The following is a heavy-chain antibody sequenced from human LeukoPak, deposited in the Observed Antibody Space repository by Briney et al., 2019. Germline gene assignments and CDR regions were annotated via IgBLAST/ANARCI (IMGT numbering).Heavy chain of an antibody. Sequence: SETLSLTCAVYGGSFSGYYWSWIRQPPGRGLEWIGEINHSGSTNYNPSLKSRVTISVDTSKNQFSLKLTSVSAADTAVYYCARSFYYYGADALDIWGQGTKVTVSS. CDR1: GGSFSGYY. J-gene: IGHJ3*02. D-gene: IGHD3-10*01. CDR3: ARSFYYYGADALDI. CDR2: INHSGST. V-gene: IGHV4-34*01.